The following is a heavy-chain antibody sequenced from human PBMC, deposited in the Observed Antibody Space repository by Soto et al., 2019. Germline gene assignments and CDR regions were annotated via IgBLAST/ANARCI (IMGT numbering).Heavy chain of an antibody. CDR2: INPSGGST. D-gene: IGHD2-2*01. CDR1: GYTFTSYY. Sequence: GASVKVSCKASGYTFTSYYMHWVRQAPGQGLEWMGIINPSGGSTSYAQKFQGRVTMTRDTSTSTVYMELSSLRSEDTAVYYCAREIVVVPAAIGRWFDPWGQGTLVTVSS. V-gene: IGHV1-46*01. J-gene: IGHJ5*02. CDR3: AREIVVVPAAIGRWFDP.